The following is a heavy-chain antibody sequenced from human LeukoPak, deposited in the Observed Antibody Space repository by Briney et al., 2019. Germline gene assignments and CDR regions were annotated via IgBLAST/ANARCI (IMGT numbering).Heavy chain of an antibody. D-gene: IGHD6-6*01. J-gene: IGHJ4*02. CDR1: GYSFTSYW. Sequence: GESQKISCKGSGYSFTSYWIGWVRQMPGKGLEWMGIIYPGDSDTRYSPSFQGQVIISADKSISTAYLQWSSLKASDTAMYYCARVYSSSHAPFDYWGQGTLVTVSS. CDR3: ARVYSSSHAPFDY. CDR2: IYPGDSDT. V-gene: IGHV5-51*01.